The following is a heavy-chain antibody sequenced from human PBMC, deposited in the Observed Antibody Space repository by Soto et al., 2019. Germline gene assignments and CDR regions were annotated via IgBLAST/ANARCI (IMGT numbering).Heavy chain of an antibody. V-gene: IGHV1-18*01. Sequence: ASVKVSCKASGYTFTSYGISWVRQAPGQGLEWMGWISAYNGNTNYAQKLQGRVTMTTDTSTSTAYMELRSLRSDDTAVYYCARARHGSGSHHYYYYGMEVWGQGTTVTVSS. J-gene: IGHJ6*02. D-gene: IGHD3-10*01. CDR1: GYTFTSYG. CDR2: ISAYNGNT. CDR3: ARARHGSGSHHYYYYGMEV.